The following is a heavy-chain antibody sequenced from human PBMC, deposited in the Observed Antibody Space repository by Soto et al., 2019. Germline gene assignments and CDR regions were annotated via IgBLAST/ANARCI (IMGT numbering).Heavy chain of an antibody. J-gene: IGHJ3*02. CDR3: AKDQQLDDAFDI. D-gene: IGHD6-13*01. V-gene: IGHV3-30*18. CDR2: ISYDGSNK. CDR1: GFTFSSYG. Sequence: QVQLVESGGGVVQPGRFLRLSCAASGFTFSSYGMHWVRQAPGKGLEWVAVISYDGSNKYYADSVKGRFTISRDNSKNTLYLQMNSLRAEDTAVYYCAKDQQLDDAFDIWGQGTMVTVSS.